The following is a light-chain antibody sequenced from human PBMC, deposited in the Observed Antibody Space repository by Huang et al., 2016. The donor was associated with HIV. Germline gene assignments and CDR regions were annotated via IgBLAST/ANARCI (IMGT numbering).Light chain of an antibody. Sequence: DIQMTQSPSSLSPSVGDRVTITCRASQGISNSLAWYQQKPGKAPKLLIHATSRVESGVPSRFSGSGSGTDYTLTISSLQPEDFATYYCQQYYSTPTFGQGTKVESK. V-gene: IGKV1-NL1*01. CDR2: ATS. J-gene: IGKJ1*01. CDR1: QGISNS. CDR3: QQYYSTPT.